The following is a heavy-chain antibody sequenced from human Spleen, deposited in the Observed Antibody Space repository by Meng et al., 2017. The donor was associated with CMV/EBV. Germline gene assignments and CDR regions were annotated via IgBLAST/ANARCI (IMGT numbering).Heavy chain of an antibody. V-gene: IGHV3-21*01. CDR3: ATILNSNYIAADY. D-gene: IGHD4-11*01. CDR2: ISSDSIYI. J-gene: IGHJ4*02. CDR1: GFTFRSYT. Sequence: GESLKISCAASGFTFRSYTMNWLRQAPGKGLKWVSAISSDSIYIYYADSVKGRFTISRDNAKNSLYLQMNSLRAEDTAVYYCATILNSNYIAADYWGQGTRVTVSS.